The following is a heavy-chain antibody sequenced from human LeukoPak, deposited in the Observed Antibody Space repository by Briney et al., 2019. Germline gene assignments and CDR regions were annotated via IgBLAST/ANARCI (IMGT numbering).Heavy chain of an antibody. CDR3: ARRSSITVELGY. J-gene: IGHJ4*02. CDR1: GFTVSSNY. V-gene: IGHV3-53*01. D-gene: IGHD6-19*01. Sequence: GGSLRLSCAASGFTVSSNYMSWVRQAPGKGLEWVSVIYSGGSTYYADSVKGRFTISRDNSKNTLYLQMNSLRAEDTAVYYCARRSSITVELGYWGQGTLVTVYS. CDR2: IYSGGST.